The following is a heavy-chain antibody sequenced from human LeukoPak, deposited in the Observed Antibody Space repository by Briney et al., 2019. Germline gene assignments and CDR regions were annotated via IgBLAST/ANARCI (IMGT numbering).Heavy chain of an antibody. CDR3: ASGAATAAHLYY. J-gene: IGHJ4*02. Sequence: PSETLSLTCTVSIATIRVYYGSWIRQPAGKGLEWIGRIYINGDTKYNPSLKSRVTMSVYSCKTQFSLKLLPLTSLGMGEYFCASGAATAAHLYYWGQGTLVTVSS. CDR1: IATIRVYY. CDR2: IYINGDT. V-gene: IGHV4-4*07. D-gene: IGHD6-13*01.